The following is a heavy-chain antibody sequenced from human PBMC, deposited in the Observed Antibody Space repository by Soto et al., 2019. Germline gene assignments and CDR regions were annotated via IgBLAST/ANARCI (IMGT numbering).Heavy chain of an antibody. J-gene: IGHJ6*02. Sequence: QVQLVQSGAEVKKPGASVKISCKASGYTFTSYHMHWVRQAPGQRLEWLGVINPRGGSTTYAQKFQGRVTMTRDTSTSTVYMELSSLTSEDTAVYYCARGFCIGGSCSHYYFGMDLWGQSTPFTVSS. V-gene: IGHV1-46*01. CDR2: INPRGGST. CDR3: ARGFCIGGSCSHYYFGMDL. CDR1: GYTFTSYH. D-gene: IGHD2-15*01.